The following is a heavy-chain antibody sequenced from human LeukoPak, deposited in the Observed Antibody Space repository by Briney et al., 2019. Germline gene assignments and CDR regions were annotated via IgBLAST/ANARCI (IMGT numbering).Heavy chain of an antibody. CDR3: AREAGTDDYYYYYMDV. V-gene: IGHV1-69*05. J-gene: IGHJ6*03. CDR2: IIPIFGTA. CDR1: GGTFSSYA. D-gene: IGHD1-1*01. Sequence: AASVKVSCKASGGTFSSYAISWVRQTPGQGLEWMGGIIPIFGTANYAQKFLGRVTITTDESTSTAYMELSSLRSEDTAVYYCAREAGTDDYYYYYMDVWGKGTTVTVSS.